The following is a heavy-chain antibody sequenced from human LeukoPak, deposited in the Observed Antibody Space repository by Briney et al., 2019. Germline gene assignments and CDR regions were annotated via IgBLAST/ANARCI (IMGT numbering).Heavy chain of an antibody. CDR3: ATSGYPYNAFDI. CDR1: GYTFTGYY. D-gene: IGHD3-22*01. J-gene: IGHJ3*02. Sequence: ASVKVSCKASGYTFTGYYLHWVRQAPGQGLEWMGWIKANSGGTNYAERFQGRVTMTRDTSISTVYMDLSRLRSDDTAVYHCATSGYPYNAFDIWGQGTMVTVFS. V-gene: IGHV1-2*02. CDR2: IKANSGGT.